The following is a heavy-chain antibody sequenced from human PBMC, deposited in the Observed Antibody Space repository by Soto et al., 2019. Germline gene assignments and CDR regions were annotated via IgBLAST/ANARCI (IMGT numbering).Heavy chain of an antibody. CDR2: ISGGGGSTI. V-gene: IGHV3-11*01. J-gene: IGHJ6*02. CDR3: ARAPGYYDSSGYDV. CDR1: GFTFSDYY. Sequence: PGGSLRLSCAASGFTFSDYYMNWIRQSPGTGLECVSYISGGGGSTIYYADSVKGRFNISRDNAMNSLYLQMKSLRAEDTAVYYCARAPGYYDSSGYDVWGQGTTVTVSS. D-gene: IGHD3-22*01.